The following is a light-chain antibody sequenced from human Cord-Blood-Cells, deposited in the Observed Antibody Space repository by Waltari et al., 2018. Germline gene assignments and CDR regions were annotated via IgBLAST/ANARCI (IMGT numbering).Light chain of an antibody. CDR1: SSDVGRYNL. Sequence: QSALTQPASVSGSPGQSITISCTGTSSDVGRYNLVSWYQQHPGKAPKLMIYEVSKRPSVVSNRFSGSKSGNTASLTSSGLQAEDDADYYCCSYAGSSTYVFGTGTKVTVL. CDR2: EVS. V-gene: IGLV2-23*02. J-gene: IGLJ1*01. CDR3: CSYAGSSTYV.